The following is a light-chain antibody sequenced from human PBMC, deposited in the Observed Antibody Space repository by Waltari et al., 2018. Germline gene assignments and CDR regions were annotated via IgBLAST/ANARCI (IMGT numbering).Light chain of an antibody. V-gene: IGKV3-20*01. Sequence: EIVLTQSPGTLSLSPGERATLSCRASHSVSSSYLAWYQQKPGQAPRLLIYGASSRATGIPDRFSGSGSGTDFTRTISRLEPEDFAVYYCQQYGSSPMYTFGQGTKLEIK. J-gene: IGKJ2*01. CDR1: HSVSSSY. CDR3: QQYGSSPMYT. CDR2: GAS.